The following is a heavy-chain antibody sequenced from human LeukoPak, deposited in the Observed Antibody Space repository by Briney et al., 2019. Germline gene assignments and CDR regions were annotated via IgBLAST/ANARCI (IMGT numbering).Heavy chain of an antibody. V-gene: IGHV3-21*01. CDR1: GFTFSSYN. CDR3: ARDHPPPNDWLWEGLDY. CDR2: ISPSSDFI. Sequence: GSLRLSCAASGFTFSSYNMNWVRQAPGKGLEWVSSISPSSDFIYYADSVRGRFTISRDNANKSVLLEMNSLRVEDTAVYYCARDHPPPNDWLWEGLDYWGQGSLVTVSS. J-gene: IGHJ4*02. D-gene: IGHD3-9*01.